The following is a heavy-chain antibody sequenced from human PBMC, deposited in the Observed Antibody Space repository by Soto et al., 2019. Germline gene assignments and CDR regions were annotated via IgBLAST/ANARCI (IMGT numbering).Heavy chain of an antibody. V-gene: IGHV4-34*01. CDR2: INDNGGT. CDR3: ARGRYSYETIYYKFYYSALDV. J-gene: IGHJ6*02. Sequence: PSETLSLTCGVYGGSIRGYYRSWIRQSPGKGLEWIGDINDNGGTNYNPSLKSRVTTSLDTSKKQVSLMVSSVTAADTAVYYCARGRYSYETIYYKFYYSALDVWCQGTTVTVSS. D-gene: IGHD3-10*01. CDR1: GGSIRGYY.